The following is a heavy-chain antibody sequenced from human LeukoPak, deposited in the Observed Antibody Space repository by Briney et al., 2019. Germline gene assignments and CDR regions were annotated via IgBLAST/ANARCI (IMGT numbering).Heavy chain of an antibody. J-gene: IGHJ5*02. CDR2: INPNSGGT. CDR1: GYTFTGYY. Sequence: GASVKVSCKASGYTFTGYYTHWVRQAPGQGLEWMGWINPNSGGTNYAQKFQGRVTMTRDTSISTAYMELGRLRSDDTAVYYCASGGCSSTSCYLSSGVNRGNWFDPWGQGTLVTVSS. V-gene: IGHV1-2*02. CDR3: ASGGCSSTSCYLSSGVNRGNWFDP. D-gene: IGHD2-2*01.